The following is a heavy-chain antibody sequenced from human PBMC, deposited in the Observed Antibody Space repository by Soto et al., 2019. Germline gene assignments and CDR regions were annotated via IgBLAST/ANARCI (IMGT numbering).Heavy chain of an antibody. J-gene: IGHJ6*02. CDR3: AKESPGSDQLLSFYGASYGMDV. Sequence: GGSLRLSCAASGFTFSSYGMHWVRQAPGKGLEWVAVISYDGSNKYYADSVKGRFTISRDNSKNTLYLQMNSLRAEDTAVYYCAKESPGSDQLLSFYGASYGMDVWGQGTTVTVS. D-gene: IGHD2-2*01. CDR2: ISYDGSNK. V-gene: IGHV3-30*18. CDR1: GFTFSSYG.